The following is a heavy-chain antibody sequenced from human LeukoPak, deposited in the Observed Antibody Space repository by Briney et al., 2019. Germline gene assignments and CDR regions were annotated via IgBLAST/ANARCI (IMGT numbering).Heavy chain of an antibody. Sequence: SETLSLTCTVSGGSLSSYYWSWIRQPPGKGLEWIGYIYYSGSTNYNPSLKSRVTISVDTSKNQFSLKLSSVTAADTAVYYCARVSSGGSKLFDYWGQGTLVTVSS. CDR3: ARVSSGGSKLFDY. CDR1: GGSLSSYY. J-gene: IGHJ4*02. CDR2: IYYSGST. V-gene: IGHV4-59*01. D-gene: IGHD2-15*01.